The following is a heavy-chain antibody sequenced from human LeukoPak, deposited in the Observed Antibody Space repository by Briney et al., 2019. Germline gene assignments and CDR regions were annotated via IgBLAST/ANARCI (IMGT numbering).Heavy chain of an antibody. V-gene: IGHV1-46*01. J-gene: IGHJ6*03. CDR3: ARERRGIAAAGTYYYYYMDV. CDR1: GYSFISYY. CDR2: INPSGGNT. Sequence: ASVKVSCKASGYSFISYYMHWVRQAPGQGLEWMGIINPSGGNTNYAQKLQGRVTMTTDTSTSTAYMELRSLRSDDTAVYYCARERRGIAAAGTYYYYYMDVWGKGTTVTVSS. D-gene: IGHD6-13*01.